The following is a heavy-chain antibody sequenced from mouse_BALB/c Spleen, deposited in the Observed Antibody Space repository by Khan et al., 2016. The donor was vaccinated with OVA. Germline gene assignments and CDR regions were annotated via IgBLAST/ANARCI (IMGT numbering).Heavy chain of an antibody. D-gene: IGHD2-3*01. V-gene: IGHV1-69*02. CDR1: GYTFTNYW. CDR3: TSEGVDGSSFAD. J-gene: IGHJ3*01. Sequence: VQLQQSGTELVRPGASVKLSCKASGYTFTNYWINWVKQRPGQGLEWIGNIYPSDSYTNYNQKFKEMATLTVDKSSSKAYMQLSSPASEDSAVYYCTSEGVDGSSFADWSQGTLVTVSA. CDR2: IYPSDSYT.